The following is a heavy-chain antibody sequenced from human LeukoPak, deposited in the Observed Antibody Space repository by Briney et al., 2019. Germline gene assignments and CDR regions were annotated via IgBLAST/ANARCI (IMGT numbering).Heavy chain of an antibody. CDR3: ARTYFGVVIPADAFDI. V-gene: IGHV3-23*01. CDR1: GFTFSTFA. J-gene: IGHJ3*02. CDR2: IFPSGGEI. Sequence: GGSLRLSCAASGFTFSTFAMIWVRQPPGKGLEWVSSIFPSGGEIHYADSVRGRFTISRDNSKSTLSLQMNSLRAEDTAIYYCARTYFGVVIPADAFDIWGQGTMVTVSS. D-gene: IGHD3-3*01.